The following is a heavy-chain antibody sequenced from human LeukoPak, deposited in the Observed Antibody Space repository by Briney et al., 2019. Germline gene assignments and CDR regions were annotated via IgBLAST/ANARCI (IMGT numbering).Heavy chain of an antibody. D-gene: IGHD6-19*01. V-gene: IGHV1-69*04. J-gene: IGHJ4*02. CDR2: IIPILGIA. CDR3: ASTTSIAVAGKQGGLFY. CDR1: GGTFSSYA. Sequence: GASVKVSCKASGGTFSSYAISWVRQAPGQGLEWMGRIIPILGIANYAQKFQGRVTITADKSTSTAYMELSSLRSEDTAVYYCASTTSIAVAGKQGGLFYWGQGTLVTVSS.